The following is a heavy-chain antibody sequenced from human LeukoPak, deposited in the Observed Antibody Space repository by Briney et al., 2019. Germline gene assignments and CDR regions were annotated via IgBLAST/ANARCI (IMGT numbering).Heavy chain of an antibody. CDR1: GGSFSGYY. CDR2: INHSGST. V-gene: IGHV4-34*01. CDR3: ARGVTVDTAYAFDI. J-gene: IGHJ3*02. Sequence: PSETLSLTCAVYGGSFSGYYWSWIRQPPGKGLEWIGEINHSGSTNYNPSLKSRVTISVDTSKNQFSLKLSSVTAADTAVYYCARGVTVDTAYAFDIWGQGTMVTVSS. D-gene: IGHD5-18*01.